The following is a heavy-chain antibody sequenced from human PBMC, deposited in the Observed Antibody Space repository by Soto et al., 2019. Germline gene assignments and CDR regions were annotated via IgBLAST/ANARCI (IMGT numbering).Heavy chain of an antibody. Sequence: GSLRLSCAASGFTFSSYAMSWVRQAPGKGLEWVSAISGSGGSTYYADSVKGRFTISRDNSKNTLYLQMNSLRAEDTAVYYCAKDRYSSGWSMDYYYGMDVWGQGTTVTVSS. V-gene: IGHV3-23*01. CDR2: ISGSGGST. CDR3: AKDRYSSGWSMDYYYGMDV. CDR1: GFTFSSYA. D-gene: IGHD6-19*01. J-gene: IGHJ6*02.